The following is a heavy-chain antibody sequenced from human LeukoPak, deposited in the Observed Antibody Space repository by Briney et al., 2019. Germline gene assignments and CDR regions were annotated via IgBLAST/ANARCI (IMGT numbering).Heavy chain of an antibody. J-gene: IGHJ4*02. Sequence: ASVKVSCKASGYTFSSYDINWVRQATGQGLEWMGWMNPNSGNTGYAQKFQGRVTMTRNTSISTAYMELSSLRSEDTAVYYCARGAANQWIQLWVMGYYYDYWGQGTLVTVSS. CDR1: GYTFSSYD. CDR3: ARGAANQWIQLWVMGYYYDY. V-gene: IGHV1-8*01. D-gene: IGHD5-18*01. CDR2: MNPNSGNT.